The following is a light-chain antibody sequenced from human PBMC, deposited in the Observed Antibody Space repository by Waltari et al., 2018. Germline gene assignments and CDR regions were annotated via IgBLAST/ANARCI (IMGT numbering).Light chain of an antibody. V-gene: IGKV3-20*01. CDR1: QSVGRT. CDR3: QHYLRLPVS. Sequence: EIVLTQSPGTLSLSPGARATLSCRASQSVGRTLAWYQQRPGQAPRLLMYGASIRAADIPDRFAGSGSGTDFSLTINRLEPEDFAVYYCQHYLRLPVSFGQGTKVEIK. J-gene: IGKJ1*01. CDR2: GAS.